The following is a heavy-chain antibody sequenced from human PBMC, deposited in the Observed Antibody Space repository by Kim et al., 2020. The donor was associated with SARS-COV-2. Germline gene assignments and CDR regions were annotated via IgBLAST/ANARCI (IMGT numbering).Heavy chain of an antibody. Sequence: GGSLRLSCAASGFTFSSYAMSWVRQAPGKGLEWVSAISGSGGSTYYADSVKGRFTISRDNSKNTLYLQMNSLRAEDTAVYYCAKPIRLYNWNDVSNNFDYWGQGTLVTVSS. D-gene: IGHD1-1*01. V-gene: IGHV3-23*01. CDR2: ISGSGGST. CDR1: GFTFSSYA. J-gene: IGHJ4*02. CDR3: AKPIRLYNWNDVSNNFDY.